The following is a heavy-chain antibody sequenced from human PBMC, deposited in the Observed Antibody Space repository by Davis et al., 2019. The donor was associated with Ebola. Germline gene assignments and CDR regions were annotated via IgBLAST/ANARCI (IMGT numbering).Heavy chain of an antibody. J-gene: IGHJ6*02. Sequence: MPSETLSLTCAVYGGSFSGYYWSWIRQPPGKGLEWIGEINHSGSTNYNPSLKSRVTISVDTSKNQFSLKLSSVTAADTAVYYCAREGNYYYGMDVWGQGTTVTVSS. CDR2: INHSGST. CDR1: GGSFSGYY. CDR3: AREGNYYYGMDV. D-gene: IGHD3-10*01. V-gene: IGHV4-34*01.